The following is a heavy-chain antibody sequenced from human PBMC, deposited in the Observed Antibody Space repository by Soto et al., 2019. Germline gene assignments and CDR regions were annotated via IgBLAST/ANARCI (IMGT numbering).Heavy chain of an antibody. V-gene: IGHV1-69*13. J-gene: IGHJ6*02. CDR2: IIPIFGTV. Sequence: GASVKVSCKASGGTFSSYAISWVRQAPGQGLEWMGGIIPIFGTVNYAQKFQGRVTIIADESTSTAYMELSSLRSEDTAVYYCARLTTITYSSDIVVVPAATRSPPRYSMDVWGQGTTVTVSS. CDR1: GGTFSSYA. D-gene: IGHD2-2*01. CDR3: ARLTTITYSSDIVVVPAATRSPPRYSMDV.